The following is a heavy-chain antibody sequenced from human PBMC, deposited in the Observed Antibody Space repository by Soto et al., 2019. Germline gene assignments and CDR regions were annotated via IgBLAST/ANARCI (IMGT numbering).Heavy chain of an antibody. Sequence: QITLRESGPTLVKPTQTLTLTCTFSGFSLSTSGVGVGWIRQPPGKALEWLALIYWDDDKRYSPSLKSRLTITKDTSKNQVVLTTTNMDPVDTATYYCAHRQTYCGGNCYSGFDYWGQGTLVTVSS. V-gene: IGHV2-5*02. J-gene: IGHJ4*02. CDR1: GFSLSTSGVG. CDR2: IYWDDDK. CDR3: AHRQTYCGGNCYSGFDY. D-gene: IGHD2-21*02.